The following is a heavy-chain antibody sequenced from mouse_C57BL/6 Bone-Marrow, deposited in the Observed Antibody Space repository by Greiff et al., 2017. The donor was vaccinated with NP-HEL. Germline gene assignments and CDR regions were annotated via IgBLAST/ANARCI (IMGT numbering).Heavy chain of an antibody. CDR3: ARRGYRAMDY. CDR2: ISNGGGST. J-gene: IGHJ4*01. D-gene: IGHD2-2*01. V-gene: IGHV5-12*01. Sequence: EVQLVESGGGLVQPGGSLKLSCAASGFTFSDYYMYWVRQTPEKRLEWVAYISNGGGSTYYPDTVKGRFTISRDNAKNTLYLQMSRLKSEDTAMYYCARRGYRAMDYWGQGTSVTVSS. CDR1: GFTFSDYY.